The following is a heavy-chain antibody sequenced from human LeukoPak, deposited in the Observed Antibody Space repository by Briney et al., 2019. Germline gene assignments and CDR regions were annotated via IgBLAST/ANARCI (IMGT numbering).Heavy chain of an antibody. CDR1: GYTFTSYD. Sequence: ASVKVSCKASGYTFTSYDINWVRQATGQGLEWMGWMNPNSGNTGYAQKFQGRVTMTRNTSISTAYMELSSLRSEDTAVYYCAGEGVDVGPSGYYYGMDVWGQGTTVTVSS. J-gene: IGHJ6*02. CDR3: AGEGVDVGPSGYYYGMDV. CDR2: MNPNSGNT. V-gene: IGHV1-8*01. D-gene: IGHD2-15*01.